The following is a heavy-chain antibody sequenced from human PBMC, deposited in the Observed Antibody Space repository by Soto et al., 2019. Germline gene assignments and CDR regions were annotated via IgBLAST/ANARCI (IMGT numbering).Heavy chain of an antibody. CDR1: GDSISTDY. D-gene: IGHD7-27*01. CDR2: IYYGGST. J-gene: IGHJ4*02. Sequence: SDTLTLTCTVSGDSISTDYWSWIRQSPGKGLEWIGFIYYGGSTNYNPSLKSRVTISVDTPKNQFSLKLSSVTAADTAVYYCAKNWNWGSLVHWGQGTLVTVS. V-gene: IGHV4-59*08. CDR3: AKNWNWGSLVH.